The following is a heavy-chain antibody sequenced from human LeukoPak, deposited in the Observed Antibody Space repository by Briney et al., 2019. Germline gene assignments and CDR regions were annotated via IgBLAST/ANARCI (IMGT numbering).Heavy chain of an antibody. V-gene: IGHV3-48*01. J-gene: IGHJ4*02. CDR2: ISSSSSTI. CDR1: GFTFSSYS. D-gene: IGHD3-3*01. CDR3: ARDDFWSGYYVAPFDY. Sequence: GGSLRLSCAASGFTFSSYSMNWVRQAPGKGLEWVSYISSSSSTIYYADSVKGRFTISRDNAKNSLYLQMNSLRAEDTAVYYCARDDFWSGYYVAPFDYWGQGTLVTVSS.